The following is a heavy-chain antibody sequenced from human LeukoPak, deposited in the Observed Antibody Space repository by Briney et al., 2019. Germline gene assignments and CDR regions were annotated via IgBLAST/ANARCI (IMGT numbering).Heavy chain of an antibody. V-gene: IGHV3-30*02. CDR1: GFTFRSYG. CDR3: AKDQCTRTSCDGYPGY. Sequence: GGSLRLSCAASGFTFRSYGMHWVRQAPGKGLEWVAFIHFDGSTKYSGDSVQGRFTISRDNSRTILYLQMNNLRPEDTAFYYCAKDQCTRTSCDGYPGYWGQGTLVTVSS. CDR2: IHFDGSTK. D-gene: IGHD2-2*01. J-gene: IGHJ4*02.